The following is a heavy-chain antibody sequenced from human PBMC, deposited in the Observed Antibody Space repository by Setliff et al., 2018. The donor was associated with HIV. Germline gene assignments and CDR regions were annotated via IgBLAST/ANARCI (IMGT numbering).Heavy chain of an antibody. J-gene: IGHJ5*02. D-gene: IGHD3-10*01. V-gene: IGHV4-4*09. CDR2: IFTSGST. CDR1: GGSISSYC. Sequence: SETLSLTCTVSGGSISSYCWNWIRQPPGRGLEWIGFIFTSGSTKYNPSLQSRVIMSIDTSKNQFSLKLTSVTAADTAVYYCARRIDNSGSFPDKNWFDTWGQGTPVTVSS. CDR3: ARRIDNSGSFPDKNWFDT.